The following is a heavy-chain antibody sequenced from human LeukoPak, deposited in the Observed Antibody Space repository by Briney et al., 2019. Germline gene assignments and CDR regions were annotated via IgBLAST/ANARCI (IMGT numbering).Heavy chain of an antibody. J-gene: IGHJ4*02. CDR2: IYDIGTT. Sequence: SETLSLTCTVSGGSISSSYWSWIRQPPGKGLEWIGYIYDIGTTNYNPSLKTRVTMSVDTSNNQFSLKLSSVTAADTAVYYCATGVHGITAAGDYYFDYWGQGTLVTVSS. V-gene: IGHV4-59*03. CDR1: GGSISSSY. D-gene: IGHD6-13*01. CDR3: ATGVHGITAAGDYYFDY.